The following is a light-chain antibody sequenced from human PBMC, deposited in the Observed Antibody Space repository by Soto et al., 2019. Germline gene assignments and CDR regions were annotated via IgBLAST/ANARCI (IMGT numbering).Light chain of an antibody. CDR3: QQTYNGPRT. CDR1: QNIDNY. Sequence: DIQMTQSPSSMSASVGDRVTITCRTSQNIDNYLNWYQQKPGKAPKLLIYAASSLQSGVPPRFSGSGSGTDFTLTISSLQPEDFATYYCQQTYNGPRTFGPGTKVDI. J-gene: IGKJ3*01. CDR2: AAS. V-gene: IGKV1-39*01.